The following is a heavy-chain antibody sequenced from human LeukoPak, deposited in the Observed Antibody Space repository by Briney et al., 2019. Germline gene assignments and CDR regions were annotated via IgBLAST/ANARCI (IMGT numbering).Heavy chain of an antibody. CDR3: VREGEGPLSKDFDY. V-gene: IGHV1-2*02. CDR2: IGPHSTFT. J-gene: IGHJ4*02. D-gene: IGHD2/OR15-2a*01. Sequence: GASVKVSCKSSGFTFTDHYIHWVRQGPGQGLEWMGYIGPHSTFTSSPQEFQGRVTMTRDASMSTAYMELTRLTSDDTAVYYCVREGEGPLSKDFDYWGQGTLVTVSP. CDR1: GFTFTDHY.